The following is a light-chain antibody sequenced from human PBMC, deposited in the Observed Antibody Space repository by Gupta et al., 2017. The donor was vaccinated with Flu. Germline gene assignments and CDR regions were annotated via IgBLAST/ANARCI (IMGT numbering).Light chain of an antibody. CDR3: MHSTRWPWT. V-gene: IGKV2-30*01. J-gene: IGKJ1*01. CDR2: KAS. Sequence: DAVMTQSPLSLPVTLGQPASISCRSSESLVYSDGDSYVSWFHQRPGQAPRRLIYKASNRDSGVPDRISGSGSGTDFTLTISRLEAEDVGGYYCMHSTRWPWTFGQGTKVEI. CDR1: ESLVYSDGDSY.